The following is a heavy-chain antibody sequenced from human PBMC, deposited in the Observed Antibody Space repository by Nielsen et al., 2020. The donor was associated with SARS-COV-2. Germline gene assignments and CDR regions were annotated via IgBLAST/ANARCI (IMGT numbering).Heavy chain of an antibody. D-gene: IGHD2-2*01. CDR3: ASYYCSSTSCYWGSFDY. CDR1: GGSISSGGYS. J-gene: IGHJ4*02. Sequence: SETLSLTCAVSGGSISSGGYSWSWIRQPPGKGLEWIGYIYHSGSTYYNPSLKSRVTISVDRSKNQFSLKLSSVTAADTAVYYCASYYCSSTSCYWGSFDYWGQGTLVTVSS. V-gene: IGHV4-30-2*01. CDR2: IYHSGST.